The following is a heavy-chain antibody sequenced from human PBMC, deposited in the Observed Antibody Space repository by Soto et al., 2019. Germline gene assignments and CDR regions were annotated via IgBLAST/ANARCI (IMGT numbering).Heavy chain of an antibody. D-gene: IGHD6-19*01. J-gene: IGHJ4*02. CDR1: GFTFDDYA. CDR3: AKVLRGYSSGWYPLDY. V-gene: IGHV3-9*01. Sequence: PGGSLRLSCAASGFTFDDYAMHWVRQAPGKGLEWVSGISWNSGSIGYADSVKGRFTISRDNAKNSLYLQMNNLRAEDTALYYCAKVLRGYSSGWYPLDYWGQGTLVTVSS. CDR2: ISWNSGSI.